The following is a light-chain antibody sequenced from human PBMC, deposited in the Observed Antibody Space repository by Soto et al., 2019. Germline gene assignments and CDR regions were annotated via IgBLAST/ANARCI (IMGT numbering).Light chain of an antibody. V-gene: IGKV3-20*01. J-gene: IGKJ1*01. CDR3: QQDDSSPCT. CDR2: GAS. Sequence: EIVLTQSPGTLSLSPGERATLSCRASQSVSRSYLAWYQQKPDQAPRLLIYGASSRATGIPERFSGSGSGTDFTLTISRLEPEDFAVYYCQQDDSSPCTFGQGTKVEIK. CDR1: QSVSRSY.